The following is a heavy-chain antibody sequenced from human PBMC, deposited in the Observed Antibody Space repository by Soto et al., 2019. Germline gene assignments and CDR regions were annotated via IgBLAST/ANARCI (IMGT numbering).Heavy chain of an antibody. CDR2: ILPIARA. Sequence: QVQLVQSGAEVKKPGSSVKVSCKTSGYTLTNHALTWVRQAPGKTIEWVGGILPIARAYYAQKFQDRVTITANESTNTAYMDLRSLRSDDTAVYYCERGTGWLPPFDSWGQGTLVTVSS. CDR3: ERGTGWLPPFDS. CDR1: GYTLTNHA. V-gene: IGHV1-69*12. J-gene: IGHJ4*01. D-gene: IGHD5-12*01.